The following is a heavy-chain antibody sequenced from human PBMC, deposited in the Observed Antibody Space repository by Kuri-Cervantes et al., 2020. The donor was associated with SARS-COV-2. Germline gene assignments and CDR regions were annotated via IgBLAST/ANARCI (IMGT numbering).Heavy chain of an antibody. Sequence: GESLKISCAASGFTFSSYAMHWVRQAPGKGLEWVAVISYDGSNKYYADSVKGRFTISRDNSKDTLYLQMNSLRAEDTAVYYCARDADDSSGYDYFDYWGQGTLVTVSS. CDR3: ARDADDSSGYDYFDY. CDR2: ISYDGSNK. V-gene: IGHV3-30*04. D-gene: IGHD3-22*01. CDR1: GFTFSSYA. J-gene: IGHJ4*02.